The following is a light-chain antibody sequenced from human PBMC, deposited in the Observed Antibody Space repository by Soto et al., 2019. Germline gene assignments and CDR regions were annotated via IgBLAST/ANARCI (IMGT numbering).Light chain of an antibody. CDR3: QQRSNWPGT. J-gene: IGKJ1*01. Sequence: EIVLTQSPATLSLSPGKRATLSCGASQSVNTYLAWYQQNPGQAPRLLIHDASNRATGIPARFSGSGSGTDFTLTISSLEPEDFAVYYCQQRSNWPGTFGQGTKVDIK. CDR1: QSVNTY. V-gene: IGKV3-11*01. CDR2: DAS.